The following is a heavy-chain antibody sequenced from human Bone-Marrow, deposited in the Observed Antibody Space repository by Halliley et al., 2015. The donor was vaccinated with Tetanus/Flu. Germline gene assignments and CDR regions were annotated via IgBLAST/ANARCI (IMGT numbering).Heavy chain of an antibody. D-gene: IGHD3-22*01. CDR1: GFSLNNYW. Sequence: SLRLSCAASGFSLNNYWMHWVRQDPGKGLVWISGINVAGTTTNYADSVKGRLTISRDNAKNTLVLQMNSLRAEDTAVYYCGRERRYYYDSSGSDIWGQGTLVPVSS. V-gene: IGHV3-74*01. CDR3: GRERRYYYDSSGSDI. J-gene: IGHJ1*01. CDR2: INVAGTTT.